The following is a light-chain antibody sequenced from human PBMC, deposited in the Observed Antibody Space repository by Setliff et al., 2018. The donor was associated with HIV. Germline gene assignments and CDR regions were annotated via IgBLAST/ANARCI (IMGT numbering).Light chain of an antibody. J-gene: IGLJ1*01. CDR2: EVR. CDR1: SSDVGGYNY. V-gene: IGLV2-14*01. Sequence: QSALTQPASVSGSPGQSITISCTGSSSDVGGYNYVSWYQQHPGKAPKLTIYEVRNRPSGVSNRFSGSKSGNTASLTISGLQAEDEADYYCSSYTSSSTRVFGTGTKVTVL. CDR3: SSYTSSSTRV.